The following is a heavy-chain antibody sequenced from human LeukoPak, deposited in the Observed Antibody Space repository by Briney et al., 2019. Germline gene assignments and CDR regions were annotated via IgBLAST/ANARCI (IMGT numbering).Heavy chain of an antibody. Sequence: SETLSLTCTVSGGSISSYYRSWIRQPAGKGLEWIGRIYTSGSTNYNPSLKSRVTMSVDTSKNQFSLKLSSVTAADSAVYYCARDGMVSYYYGMDVWGQGTTVTVSS. CDR3: ARDGMVSYYYGMDV. V-gene: IGHV4-4*07. J-gene: IGHJ6*02. CDR1: GGSISSYY. D-gene: IGHD2-8*01. CDR2: IYTSGST.